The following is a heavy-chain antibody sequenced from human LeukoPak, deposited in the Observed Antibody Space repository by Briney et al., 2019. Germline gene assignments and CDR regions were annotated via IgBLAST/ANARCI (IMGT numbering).Heavy chain of an antibody. Sequence: PSETLSLTCAVSGGSISSYYWSWIRQPAGKGLEWIGRIYTSGSTNYNPSLKSRVTMSVNTSKNQFSLKLSSLTAAHTAVFSVAGGSYNFWVGNQKMGNNWLDPWGQGTLVTVSP. V-gene: IGHV4-4*07. CDR1: GGSISSYY. J-gene: IGHJ5*02. CDR2: IYTSGST. D-gene: IGHD3-3*01. CDR3: AGGSYNFWVGNQKMGNNWLDP.